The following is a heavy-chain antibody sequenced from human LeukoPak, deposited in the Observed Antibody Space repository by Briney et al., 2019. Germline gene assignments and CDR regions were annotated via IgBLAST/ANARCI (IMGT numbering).Heavy chain of an antibody. CDR1: GGSISSSSYY. J-gene: IGHJ4*02. Sequence: PSETLSLTCTVSGGSISSSSYYWGWIRQPPGKGLEWIGSIYYSGSTYYNPSLKSRVTISVDTSKNQFSLKLSSVTAADTAVYYCARYRSGGSYLDYWGQGTLVTVSS. D-gene: IGHD1-26*01. V-gene: IGHV4-39*01. CDR3: ARYRSGGSYLDY. CDR2: IYYSGST.